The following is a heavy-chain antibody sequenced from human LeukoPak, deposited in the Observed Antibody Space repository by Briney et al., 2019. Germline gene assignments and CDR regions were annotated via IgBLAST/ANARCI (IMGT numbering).Heavy chain of an antibody. Sequence: GGSLRLSCAASGFTFSNYAMNWVRQAPGKGLEWVSTISASGITTYYADSVNGRFTISRDNSKNILYLQMDSLRAEDTAIYFCAKDYGSGTYYAPSSSDYWGQGTLVTVSS. J-gene: IGHJ4*02. D-gene: IGHD3-10*01. CDR1: GFTFSNYA. V-gene: IGHV3-23*01. CDR2: ISASGITT. CDR3: AKDYGSGTYYAPSSSDY.